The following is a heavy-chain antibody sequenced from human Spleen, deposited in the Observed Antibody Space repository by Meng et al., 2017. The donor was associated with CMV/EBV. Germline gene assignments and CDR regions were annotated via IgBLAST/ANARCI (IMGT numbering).Heavy chain of an antibody. Sequence: GESLKISCAASGFTFRSHGMHWVRQAPGKGLEWVSYISTSGGPILYADSVKGRFTISRDNSKKSVYLQMNSLRVEDTATYYCATYSRAPAAIRAYFDHWGLGTLVTVSS. CDR1: GFTFRSHG. CDR3: ATYSRAPAAIRAYFDH. D-gene: IGHD2-2*02. CDR2: ISTSGGPI. V-gene: IGHV3-48*04. J-gene: IGHJ4*02.